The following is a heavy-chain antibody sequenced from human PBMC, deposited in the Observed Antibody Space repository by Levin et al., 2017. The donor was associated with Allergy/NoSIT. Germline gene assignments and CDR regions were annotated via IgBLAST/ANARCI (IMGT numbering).Heavy chain of an antibody. J-gene: IGHJ3*02. Sequence: QPGGSLRLSCAASGFTFDDYAMHWVRQAPGKGLEWVSGISWNSGSIGYADSVKGRFTISRDNAKNSLYLQMNSLRAEDTALYYCAKNINEDYGDHSPHAFDIWGQGTMVTVSS. D-gene: IGHD4-17*01. V-gene: IGHV3-9*01. CDR1: GFTFDDYA. CDR3: AKNINEDYGDHSPHAFDI. CDR2: ISWNSGSI.